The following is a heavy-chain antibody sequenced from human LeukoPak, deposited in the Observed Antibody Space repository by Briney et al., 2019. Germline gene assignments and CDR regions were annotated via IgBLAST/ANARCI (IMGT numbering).Heavy chain of an antibody. CDR1: GGSISSGSYY. V-gene: IGHV4-61*02. Sequence: SQTLSLTCTASGGSISSGSYYWSWIRQPAGKGLEWIGRIYSSGTTNYNPSLKSRVTISVDTSKNQFSLRLTSVTAADTAVYYCARDLYCSGGSCYGRWFDPWGQGTLVTVSS. J-gene: IGHJ5*02. CDR2: IYSSGTT. CDR3: ARDLYCSGGSCYGRWFDP. D-gene: IGHD2-15*01.